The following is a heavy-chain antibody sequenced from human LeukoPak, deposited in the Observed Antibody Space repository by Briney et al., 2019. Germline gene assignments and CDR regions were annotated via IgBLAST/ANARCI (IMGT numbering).Heavy chain of an antibody. CDR3: ARASYYGAPFDI. V-gene: IGHV3-53*01. J-gene: IGHJ3*02. Sequence: GGSLRLSCAASGFTVSGNYMNWVRQAPGRGLEWVSVIYSGGGTTYYADSVKGRFTISRDNSKNTLYLQMNSLRAEDTAVYYCARASYYGAPFDIWGQGTMVTVSS. CDR2: IYSGGGTT. CDR1: GFTVSGNY. D-gene: IGHD4/OR15-4a*01.